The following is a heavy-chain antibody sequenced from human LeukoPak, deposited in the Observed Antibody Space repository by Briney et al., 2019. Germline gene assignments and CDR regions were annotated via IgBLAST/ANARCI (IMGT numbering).Heavy chain of an antibody. CDR2: ISGSGGST. J-gene: IGHJ3*02. CDR1: GFAFSSYA. CDR3: AKDLQGSLVDAFDI. Sequence: GGSLRLSCAASGFAFSSYAMNWVRRAPGKGLEWVSAISGSGGSTYYADSVKGRFTISRDNSKNTLYLQMNSLRAEDTAVYYCAKDLQGSLVDAFDIWGQGTMVTVSS. V-gene: IGHV3-23*01.